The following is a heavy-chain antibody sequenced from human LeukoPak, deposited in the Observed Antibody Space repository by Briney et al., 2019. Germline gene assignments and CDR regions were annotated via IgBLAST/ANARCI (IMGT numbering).Heavy chain of an antibody. CDR3: AIKSIAAAAVDY. CDR2: IIPIFGTA. D-gene: IGHD6-13*01. CDR1: GGTFSSYA. V-gene: IGHV1-69*05. J-gene: IGHJ4*02. Sequence: ASAKVSCKASGGTFSSYAISWVRQAPGQGLEWMGGIIPIFGTANYAQKFQGRVTITTDESTSTAYMELSSLRSEDTAVYYCAIKSIAAAAVDYWGQGTLVTVSS.